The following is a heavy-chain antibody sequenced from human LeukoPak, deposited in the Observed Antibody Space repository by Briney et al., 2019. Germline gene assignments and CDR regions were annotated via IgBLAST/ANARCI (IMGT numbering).Heavy chain of an antibody. V-gene: IGHV3-33*02. CDR1: GFTFSSYG. J-gene: IGHJ4*02. Sequence: GGSLRLSCAVSGFTFSSYGMHWVRQAPGKGLEWVAVIWYDGSNKNYADSAKGRFTISRDNSKNTLFLQMNSLRAEDTAVYYCARSLGWYQVDYWGQGTLVTVSS. D-gene: IGHD6-19*01. CDR2: IWYDGSNK. CDR3: ARSLGWYQVDY.